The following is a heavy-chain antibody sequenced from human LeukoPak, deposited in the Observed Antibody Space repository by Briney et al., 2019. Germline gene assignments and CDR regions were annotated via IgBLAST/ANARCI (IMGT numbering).Heavy chain of an antibody. CDR2: VWFDGSNK. Sequence: QTGGSLRLSCAASGCTFSSCGLYWVRLAPRQGQGRVAFVWFDGSNKYYADSVKGRFTISRDNPKNTLYLQMNSLRAEDTAVYYCAKDHSGDLAYCGQGTLVTVSS. V-gene: IGHV3-30*02. J-gene: IGHJ4*02. CDR3: AKDHSGDLAY. CDR1: GCTFSSCG. D-gene: IGHD3-3*01.